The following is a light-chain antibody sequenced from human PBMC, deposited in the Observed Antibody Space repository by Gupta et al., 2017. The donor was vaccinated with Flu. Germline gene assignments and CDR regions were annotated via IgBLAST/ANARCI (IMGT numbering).Light chain of an antibody. CDR2: GAS. CDR1: QSVSSD. V-gene: IGKV3-15*01. CDR3: QQYNNWPPVT. J-gene: IGKJ1*01. Sequence: DIVMTQSPATLSVSPGERATLSCRASQSVSSDLAWYQQKPGQAPRLLIFGASTRATGIPARFSGSGSGTEFTLTISSLQSEDFAVYYCQQYNNWPPVTFGQGTKVEIK.